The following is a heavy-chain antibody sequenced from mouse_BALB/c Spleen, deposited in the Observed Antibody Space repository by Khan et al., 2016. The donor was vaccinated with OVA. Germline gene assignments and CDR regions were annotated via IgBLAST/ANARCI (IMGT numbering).Heavy chain of an antibody. D-gene: IGHD1-1*02. V-gene: IGHV9-3-1*01. CDR2: INPYTGEP. J-gene: IGHJ1*01. CDR3: ASGGYWYFDD. CDR1: GYTFTNYG. Sequence: QIQLVQSGPELKKPGETVKISCKASGYTFTNYGMNWVKQAPGQGLKWIGWINPYTGEPTYADDFKGRFAFTLETSASTAYLQINNLKNEDTATYFCASGGYWYFDDWGAGTTVTVSS.